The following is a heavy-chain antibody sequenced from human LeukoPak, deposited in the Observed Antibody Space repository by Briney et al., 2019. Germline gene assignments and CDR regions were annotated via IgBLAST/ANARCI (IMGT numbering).Heavy chain of an antibody. CDR1: GGSISSSSYY. Sequence: PSEALSLTCTVSGGSISSSSYYWGWIRQPPGKGLDWIGSIYYSGSTYYNPSLKSRVTISVDTSKNQFSLKLSSVTAADTAVYYCASDLYYYDSSGYYGGGFDYWGQGTLVTVSS. J-gene: IGHJ4*02. CDR3: ASDLYYYDSSGYYGGGFDY. CDR2: IYYSGST. V-gene: IGHV4-39*07. D-gene: IGHD3-22*01.